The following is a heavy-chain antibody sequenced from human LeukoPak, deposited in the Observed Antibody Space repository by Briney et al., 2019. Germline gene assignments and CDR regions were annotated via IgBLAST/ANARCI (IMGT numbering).Heavy chain of an antibody. CDR1: GFIFNNYA. CDR2: ISWNSGSI. CDR3: AKDNRRHYTSGPNPDSLH. J-gene: IGHJ4*02. D-gene: IGHD6-19*01. V-gene: IGHV3-9*01. Sequence: GGSLRLSCAGSGFIFNNYAMHWVRQPPGKGLEWVSGISWNSGSIDYADSVKGRFTISRDNAKNSLYLQMNSLRVEDTAFYYCAKDNRRHYTSGPNPDSLHWGQGALVTVPS.